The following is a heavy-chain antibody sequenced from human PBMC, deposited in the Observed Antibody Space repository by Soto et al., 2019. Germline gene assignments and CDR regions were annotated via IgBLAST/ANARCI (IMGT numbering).Heavy chain of an antibody. CDR3: AAGGGLPRYY. Sequence: PSVTLSLTCAVSGVSISSGGYSWSWIRPPPGKGLEWIGYIYHSGSTYYNPSLKSRVTISVDRSKNQFSLKLSSVTAADTAVYYCAAGGGLPRYYWGQGTLVTVSS. D-gene: IGHD5-12*01. CDR2: IYHSGST. J-gene: IGHJ4*02. V-gene: IGHV4-30-2*01. CDR1: GVSISSGGYS.